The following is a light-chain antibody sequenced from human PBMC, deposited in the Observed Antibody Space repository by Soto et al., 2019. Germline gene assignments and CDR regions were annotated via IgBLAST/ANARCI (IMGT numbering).Light chain of an antibody. J-gene: IGKJ4*01. CDR1: QSISRY. V-gene: IGKV1-39*01. CDR3: QQSYSTPPT. CDR2: AAS. Sequence: DIQMTQSPSSLSASVGDRVTITCRASQSISRYLNWYQQKQGKALKLLIYAASSLQSGVPSRFSGSGSGTDFTLTISSLQPEDFATYYCQQSYSTPPTFGGGTKVEIK.